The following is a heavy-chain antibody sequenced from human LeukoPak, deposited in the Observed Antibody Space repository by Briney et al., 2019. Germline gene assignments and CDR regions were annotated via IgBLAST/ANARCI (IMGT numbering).Heavy chain of an antibody. D-gene: IGHD3-10*01. CDR1: GYTFTGYY. V-gene: IGHV1-2*06. J-gene: IGHJ4*02. CDR2: INPNSGGT. Sequence: ASVKVSCKASGYTFTGYYMHWVRQAPGQGLEWMGRINPNSGGTNYAQKFQGRVTMTRDTSISTAYMELSRLRSDDTAVYYCARRAGSGRDSDYWGQGTLVTVSS. CDR3: ARRAGSGRDSDY.